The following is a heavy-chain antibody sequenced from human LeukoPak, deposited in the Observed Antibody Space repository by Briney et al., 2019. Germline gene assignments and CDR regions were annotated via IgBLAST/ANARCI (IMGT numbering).Heavy chain of an antibody. D-gene: IGHD5-24*01. V-gene: IGHV5-51*01. Sequence: GESLKISCKGSGYSFSSYWLGWVRQMPGKGLEWMGIIYPGDSDTRYSPSFQGQVTISADKSITTAFLQWSSLKASDTAMYYCARYLDGYYFDYWGKGTLVTVPS. CDR2: IYPGDSDT. J-gene: IGHJ4*02. CDR1: GYSFSSYW. CDR3: ARYLDGYYFDY.